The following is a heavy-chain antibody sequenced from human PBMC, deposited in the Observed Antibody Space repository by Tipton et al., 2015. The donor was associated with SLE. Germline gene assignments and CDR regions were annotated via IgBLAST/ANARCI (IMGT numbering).Heavy chain of an antibody. V-gene: IGHV4-34*01. CDR2: ISHTGRT. Sequence: GLVKPSETLSLTCAVGSESFSIYWWTWIRQPPGKGLEWIGEISHTGRTNYNPSLKSRVTISVDRSNYYFSLRLASLTAADTAVYYCARGVRYYASGTYPYFYYFMDVWGKGTTVTASS. J-gene: IGHJ6*03. D-gene: IGHD3-10*01. CDR3: ARGVRYYASGTYPYFYYFMDV. CDR1: SESFSIYW.